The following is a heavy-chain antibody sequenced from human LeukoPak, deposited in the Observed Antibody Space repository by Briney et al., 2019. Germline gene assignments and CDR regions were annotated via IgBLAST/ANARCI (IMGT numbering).Heavy chain of an antibody. CDR2: ISWNSGSI. CDR1: GFTFDDYA. CDR3: ARFGSGELDPLDY. Sequence: GRSLRLSCAASGFTFDDYAMHWVRQAPGKGLEWVSGISWNSGSIGYADSVKGRFTISRDNAKNSLYLQMNSLRAEDTALYYCARFGSGELDPLDYWGQGTLVTVSS. J-gene: IGHJ4*02. D-gene: IGHD3-10*01. V-gene: IGHV3-9*01.